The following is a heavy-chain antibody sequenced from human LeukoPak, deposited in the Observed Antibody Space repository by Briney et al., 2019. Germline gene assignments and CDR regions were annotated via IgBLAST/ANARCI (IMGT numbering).Heavy chain of an antibody. CDR3: AKDIDWGRFDV. Sequence: GGSLRLYCAASGFTFSSHGMDWVRQAPGMGLEWVSGVSPSGDITYYADSVKGRFAISRDNSRNTVYFQLNSLRADDTAVYYCAKDIDWGRFDVWGRGTLVTVSS. V-gene: IGHV3-23*01. D-gene: IGHD7-27*01. J-gene: IGHJ2*01. CDR1: GFTFSSHG. CDR2: VSPSGDIT.